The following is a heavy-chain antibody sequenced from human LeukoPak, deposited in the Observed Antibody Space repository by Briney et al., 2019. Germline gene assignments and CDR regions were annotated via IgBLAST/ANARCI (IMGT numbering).Heavy chain of an antibody. CDR2: IYYRGST. CDR1: GGSISNSSYY. Sequence: PSETLSLTCTVSGGSISNSSYYWGWIRQSPGKGLEWIGSIYYRGSTYYKPSLWGRVTLSINTSQNQFSLKLSSVTAADTAVYYCASTAGSRGFDLWGRGTLVTVSS. CDR3: ASTAGSRGFDL. J-gene: IGHJ2*01. V-gene: IGHV4-39*01. D-gene: IGHD2-21*02.